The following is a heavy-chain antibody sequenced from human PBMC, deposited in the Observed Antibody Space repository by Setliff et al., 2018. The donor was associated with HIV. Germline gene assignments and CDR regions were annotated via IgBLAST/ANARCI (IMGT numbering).Heavy chain of an antibody. V-gene: IGHV3-30*02. D-gene: IGHD2-2*01. CDR1: GFTFRNYG. Sequence: GGSLRLSCAASGFTFRNYGMHWVRQAPGKGLEWVAFTRLDGSDKFYADSVKGRFTISRDNSKNTLFLQMNSLRSEDTAVYYCAKEDQRVTSVDYWGQGTPVTVSS. CDR2: TRLDGSDK. J-gene: IGHJ4*02. CDR3: AKEDQRVTSVDY.